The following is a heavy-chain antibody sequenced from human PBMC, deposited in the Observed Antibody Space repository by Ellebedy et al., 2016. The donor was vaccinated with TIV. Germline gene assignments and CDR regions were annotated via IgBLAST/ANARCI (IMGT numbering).Heavy chain of an antibody. CDR1: GYSISRGYY. Sequence: MPGGSLRLSCTVSGYSISRGYYWGWIRLPPGKGLEWIGNIYHSGNTYYNPSLKNRVTISVDTSKNQFSLKLSSVTAADTAVYFSASTPFSAGSGYHPHDYWGQGILVTVSS. J-gene: IGHJ4*02. V-gene: IGHV4-38-2*02. D-gene: IGHD5-12*01. CDR2: IYHSGNT. CDR3: ASTPFSAGSGYHPHDY.